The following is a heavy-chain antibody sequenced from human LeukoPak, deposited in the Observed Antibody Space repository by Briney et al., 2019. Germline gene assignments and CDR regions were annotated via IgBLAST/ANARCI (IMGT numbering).Heavy chain of an antibody. CDR3: ARGDYYDNSGYPYYFDY. V-gene: IGHV5-51*01. D-gene: IGHD3-22*01. J-gene: IGHJ4*02. Sequence: GESLKISCKGSGYSFTSYWIGWVRQMPGKGLEWMGIIYPGDSDTRYSPSFQGQVTISADKSISTAYLQWSSLKASDTAMYYCARGDYYDNSGYPYYFDYWGQGTLVTVSS. CDR1: GYSFTSYW. CDR2: IYPGDSDT.